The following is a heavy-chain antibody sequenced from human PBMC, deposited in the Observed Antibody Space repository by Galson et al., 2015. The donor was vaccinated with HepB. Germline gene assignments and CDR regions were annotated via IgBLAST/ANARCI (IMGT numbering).Heavy chain of an antibody. CDR2: ISTYNGNT. J-gene: IGHJ5*02. CDR1: GYNFPTYG. Sequence: SVKVSCKASGYNFPTYGISWVRQAPGQGLEWLGWISTYNGNTKYAQKLQDRITMTRDASTNTVYMELRSLKSDDTAVYYCARGMTLGVDFWNGYYKTWFDAWGQGTLVTVSS. V-gene: IGHV1-18*01. D-gene: IGHD3-3*01. CDR3: ARGMTLGVDFWNGYYKTWFDA.